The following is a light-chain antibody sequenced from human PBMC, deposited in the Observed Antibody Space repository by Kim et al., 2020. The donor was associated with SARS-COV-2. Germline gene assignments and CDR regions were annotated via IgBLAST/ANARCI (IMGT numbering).Light chain of an antibody. CDR2: DNT. CDR1: SSNIGTGYE. Sequence: QSVLTQPPSVSGAPGQRVTISCTGSSSNIGTGYEVHWYQQLPGSAPKLLIYDNTNRPSGVTDRFSASKSGTSASLAITGLQAEDEGDYYCQSYDTSLSHWVFGGGTQLTVL. J-gene: IGLJ3*02. CDR3: QSYDTSLSHWV. V-gene: IGLV1-40*01.